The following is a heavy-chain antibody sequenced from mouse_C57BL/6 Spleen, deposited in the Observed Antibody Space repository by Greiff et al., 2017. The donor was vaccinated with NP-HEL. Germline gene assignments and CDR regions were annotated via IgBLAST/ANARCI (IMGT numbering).Heavy chain of an antibody. V-gene: IGHV1-80*01. D-gene: IGHD2-1*01. J-gene: IGHJ3*01. Sequence: VMLVESGAELVKPGASVKISCKASGYASSSYWMNWVKQRPAKGLEWIGQIYPGDGDTNYNGKYKGKATLTADKTSSTAYMQLSSLTSEDSAVYFCFAGNHLGGFAYWGQGTLVTVSA. CDR3: FAGNHLGGFAY. CDR2: IYPGDGDT. CDR1: GYASSSYW.